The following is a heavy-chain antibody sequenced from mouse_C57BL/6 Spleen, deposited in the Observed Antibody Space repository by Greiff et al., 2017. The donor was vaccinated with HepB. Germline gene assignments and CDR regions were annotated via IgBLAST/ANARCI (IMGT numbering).Heavy chain of an antibody. CDR3: ASGRYYGDWFAY. V-gene: IGHV2-6*03. Sequence: QVTLKESGPGLVAPSQSLSITCTVSGFSLTSYGVHWVRQPPGKGLEWLVVIWSDGSTTYNSALKSRLSISKDNSKSQVFLKMNSLQTDDTAMYYCASGRYYGDWFAYWGQGTLVTVSA. D-gene: IGHD1-1*01. CDR2: IWSDGST. J-gene: IGHJ3*01. CDR1: GFSLTSYG.